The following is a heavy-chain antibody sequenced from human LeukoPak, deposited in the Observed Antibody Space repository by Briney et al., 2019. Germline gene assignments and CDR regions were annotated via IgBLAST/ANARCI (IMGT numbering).Heavy chain of an antibody. CDR1: GFSFTDLY. D-gene: IGHD5-18*01. CDR2: ISSSRSFT. CDR3: EMLRGYSHDLHY. J-gene: IGHJ4*02. Sequence: GGSLRLSCAASGFSFTDLYMRWIRQAPGQGLEWVSYISSSRSFTNYADSVKGRFTISRDTAKNSLYLQMNSLRAEDTAVYYCEMLRGYSHDLHYWGQGILVTVSS. V-gene: IGHV3-11*03.